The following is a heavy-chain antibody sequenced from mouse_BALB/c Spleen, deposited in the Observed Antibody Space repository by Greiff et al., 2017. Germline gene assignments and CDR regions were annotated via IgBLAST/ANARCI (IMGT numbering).Heavy chain of an antibody. D-gene: IGHD3-2*01. V-gene: IGHV5-17*02. Sequence: EVKLMESGGGLVQPGGSRKLSCAASGFTFSSFGMHWVRQAPEKGLEWVAYISSGSSTIYYADTVKGRFTISRDNPKNTLFLQMTSLRSEDTAMYYCARGDSSGYWFAYWGQGTLVTVSA. J-gene: IGHJ3*01. CDR2: ISSGSSTI. CDR3: ARGDSSGYWFAY. CDR1: GFTFSSFG.